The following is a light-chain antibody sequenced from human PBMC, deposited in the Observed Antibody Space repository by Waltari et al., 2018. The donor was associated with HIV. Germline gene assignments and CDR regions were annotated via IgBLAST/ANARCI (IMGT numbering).Light chain of an antibody. J-gene: IGLJ2*01. V-gene: IGLV1-47*01. CDR1: NSNIGSNY. Sequence: QSVLTQPPSASGTPGQRATISCFGSNSNIGSNYGYWYKPLPGMAPKLLIYKNNQRPSGVPDRFSGSKSGTSASLAISGLRSEDEADYYCAAWDDRLNLVFGGGTKLTVL. CDR2: KNN. CDR3: AAWDDRLNLV.